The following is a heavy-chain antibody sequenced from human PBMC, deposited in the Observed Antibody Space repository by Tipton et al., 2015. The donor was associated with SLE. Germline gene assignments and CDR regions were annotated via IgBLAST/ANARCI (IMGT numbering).Heavy chain of an antibody. CDR2: IYASGST. CDR1: GGSLSSYY. V-gene: IGHV4-4*07. D-gene: IGHD2-21*02. J-gene: IGHJ2*01. Sequence: TLSLTCTVSGGSLSSYYWSWIRQPAGKGLEWIGRIYASGSTYYIPSLKSRVTISVDTSKNQFSLKLSSVTAADTAVYYCAAAGSKRGSSRQGWVTQREVYWYFDLWGRGTLVTVSS. CDR3: AAAGSKRGSSRQGWVTQREVYWYFDL.